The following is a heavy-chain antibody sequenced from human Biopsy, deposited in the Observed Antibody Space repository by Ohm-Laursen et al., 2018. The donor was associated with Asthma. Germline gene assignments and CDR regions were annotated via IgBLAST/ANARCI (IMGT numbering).Heavy chain of an antibody. D-gene: IGHD6-13*01. CDR1: GFSFSDYY. V-gene: IGHV3-11*01. CDR2: ISSRGSNL. J-gene: IGHJ4*02. CDR3: ARGYSTSWYFGY. Sequence: SLRLSCAALGFSFSDYYMMWIRQAPGKGLEWVAYISSRGSNLYYADSVKGRFTISRDNPKKSVYLQLDSLRVEDTAVYYCARGYSTSWYFGYWGQGTVVTVSS.